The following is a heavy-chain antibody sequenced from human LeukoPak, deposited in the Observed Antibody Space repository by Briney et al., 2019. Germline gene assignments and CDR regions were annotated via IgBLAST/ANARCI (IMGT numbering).Heavy chain of an antibody. Sequence: GSLRLSCAASGFTFNSYWMHWVRQAPGKGLVWVSRISTDGSSAMYADSVKGRFTISRDNAKNTLYPQMNSLRAEDTAVYYCARVNVCPRCHFDYWGQGTLVTVSS. D-gene: IGHD3-16*01. J-gene: IGHJ4*02. CDR3: ARVNVCPRCHFDY. V-gene: IGHV3-74*03. CDR2: ISTDGSSA. CDR1: GFTFNSYW.